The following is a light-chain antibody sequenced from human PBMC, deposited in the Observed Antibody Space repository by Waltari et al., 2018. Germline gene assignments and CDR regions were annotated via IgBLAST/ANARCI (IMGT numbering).Light chain of an antibody. J-gene: IGLJ3*02. Sequence: QSALTQPASVSGSPGQSITISCTGTSSDVGGYNYVSWYQHHPGKAPKLMIYDVSKLPSGVSNRFSGSKSGNTASLTISGLQAEDEADYYCSSYTSNISWVFGGGTKLTVL. CDR2: DVS. V-gene: IGLV2-14*03. CDR1: SSDVGGYNY. CDR3: SSYTSNISWV.